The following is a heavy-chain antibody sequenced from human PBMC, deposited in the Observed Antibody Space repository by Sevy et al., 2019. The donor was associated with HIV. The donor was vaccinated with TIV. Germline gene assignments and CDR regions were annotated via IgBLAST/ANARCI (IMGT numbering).Heavy chain of an antibody. Sequence: GGSLRLSCAASGFTFSNAWMSWVRQAPGKGLEWVGRIKGKIYDGTIDYAAPVKGRFSISRDDSRNTRYLQMNSLKTEEPAVYYCTTASWSQEDYYNYWGQGTLVTVSS. J-gene: IGHJ4*02. CDR1: GFTFSNAW. D-gene: IGHD6-13*01. CDR2: IKGKIYDGTI. CDR3: TTASWSQEDYYNY. V-gene: IGHV3-15*01.